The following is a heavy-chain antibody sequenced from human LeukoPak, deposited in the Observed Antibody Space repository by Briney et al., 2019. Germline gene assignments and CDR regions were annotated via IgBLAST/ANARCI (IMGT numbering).Heavy chain of an antibody. J-gene: IGHJ4*02. CDR3: ARDYSSSLGIAY. Sequence: GASVKVSCKASGYTFTSYGIIWVRQAPGQGLEWMGWINAGNGNTKYSQKFQGRVTITRDTSASTAYMELSSLRSEDTAVYCCARDYSSSLGIAYWGQGTLVTVSS. D-gene: IGHD2-21*01. CDR2: INAGNGNT. V-gene: IGHV1-3*01. CDR1: GYTFTSYG.